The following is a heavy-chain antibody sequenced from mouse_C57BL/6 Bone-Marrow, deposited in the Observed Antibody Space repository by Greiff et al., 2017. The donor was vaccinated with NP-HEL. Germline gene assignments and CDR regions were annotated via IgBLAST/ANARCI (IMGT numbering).Heavy chain of an antibody. V-gene: IGHV1-26*01. CDR3: ARSELTPFAY. CDR2: INPNNGGT. D-gene: IGHD1-1*01. CDR1: GYTFTDYY. J-gene: IGHJ3*01. Sequence: EVQLQQSGPELVKPGASVKISCKASGYTFTDYYMNWVKQSHGKSLEWIGDINPNNGGTSYNQKFKGKATLTVDTSSSTAYMELRSLTSEDSAVYYCARSELTPFAYWGQGTLVTVSA.